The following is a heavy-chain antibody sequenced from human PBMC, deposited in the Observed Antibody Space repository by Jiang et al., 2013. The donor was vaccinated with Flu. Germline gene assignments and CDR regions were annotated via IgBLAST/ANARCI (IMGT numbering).Heavy chain of an antibody. CDR3: ARAHSSIAAQEVFDY. D-gene: IGHD6-6*01. CDR2: IYYSGST. V-gene: IGHV4-31*02. Sequence: LEWIGYIYYSGSTYXNPSLKSRVTISVDTSKNQFSLKLSSVTAADTAVYYCARAHSSIAAQEVFDYWGQGTLVTVSS. J-gene: IGHJ4*02.